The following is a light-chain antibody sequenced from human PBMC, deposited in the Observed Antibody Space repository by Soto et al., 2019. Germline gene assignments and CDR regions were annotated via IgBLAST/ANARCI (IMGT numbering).Light chain of an antibody. CDR2: DAS. V-gene: IGKV1-33*01. CDR3: QQYDNLYT. Sequence: IQLTQSPSSLSASVGDRVTVTCRASQGIGTYLVWYQQKPGKAPKLLIYDASNLETGVPSRFSGSGSGTDFTFTISSLQPEDIATYYCQQYDNLYTFGQGTRLEI. J-gene: IGKJ5*01. CDR1: QGIGTY.